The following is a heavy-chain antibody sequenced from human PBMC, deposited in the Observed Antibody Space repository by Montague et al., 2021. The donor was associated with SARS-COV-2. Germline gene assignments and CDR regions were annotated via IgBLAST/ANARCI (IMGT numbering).Heavy chain of an antibody. CDR1: GFSFSNSW. D-gene: IGHD4-17*01. Sequence: SLRLPCAASGFSFSNSWMTWVRQAPGKGLEWLANINEDGSVTNYVGSVKGRFTISRDNTKRSLYLQMNSLRADETAIYYCARDPESGALDYWGQGTLVTVSS. CDR2: INEDGSVT. V-gene: IGHV3-7*01. J-gene: IGHJ4*02. CDR3: ARDPESGALDY.